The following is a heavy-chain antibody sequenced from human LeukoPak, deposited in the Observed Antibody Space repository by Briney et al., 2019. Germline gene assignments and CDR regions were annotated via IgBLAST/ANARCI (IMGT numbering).Heavy chain of an antibody. CDR3: AREGGQLWSRYWYFDL. V-gene: IGHV3-23*01. CDR1: GFSFSSYG. J-gene: IGHJ2*01. CDR2: ISGLSGRT. D-gene: IGHD5-18*01. Sequence: GGSLRLSCATSGFSFSSYGMSWVRQAPGKGLEWVSSISGLSGRTYYADSVKGRVTISRDNSKNALSLQMNSLRAEDTAVYYCAREGGQLWSRYWYFDLWGRGTLVTVSS.